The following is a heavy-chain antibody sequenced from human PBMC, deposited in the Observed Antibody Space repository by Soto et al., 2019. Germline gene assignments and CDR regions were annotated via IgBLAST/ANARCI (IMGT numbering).Heavy chain of an antibody. Sequence: SVKVSCKASGGTFSSYAISWVRQAPGQGLEWMGGIIPIFGTANYAQKFQGRVTITADESTSTHYMELSSLRSEDTAVFYCARADEVYYDSSGYLGAFDIWGQGTMVTVSS. CDR2: IIPIFGTA. V-gene: IGHV1-69*13. J-gene: IGHJ3*02. CDR3: ARADEVYYDSSGYLGAFDI. D-gene: IGHD3-22*01. CDR1: GGTFSSYA.